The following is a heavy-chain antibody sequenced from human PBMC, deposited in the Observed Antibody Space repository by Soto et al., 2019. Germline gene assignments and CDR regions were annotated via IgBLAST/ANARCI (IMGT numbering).Heavy chain of an antibody. CDR3: ARGGIQLCPQPQRYSFNH. CDR1: GYTFTSYV. CDR2: ISAYNGNT. V-gene: IGHV1-18*01. Sequence: QVQLVQSGAEVKKPGASVKVSCKASGYTFTSYVISWVRHAPGQGLEWMGWISAYNGNTNYAQKLQGRVTMTATTSTSTAYMELRSLGSDDTAVNHYARGGIQLCPQPQRYSFNHWGQGTLVTDSS. J-gene: IGHJ4*02. D-gene: IGHD5-18*01.